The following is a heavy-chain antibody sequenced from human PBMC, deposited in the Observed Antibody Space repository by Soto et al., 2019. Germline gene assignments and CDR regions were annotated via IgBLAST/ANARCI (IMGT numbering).Heavy chain of an antibody. CDR2: IWYDGSNK. Sequence: QVQLVESGGGVVQPGRSLRLSCAASGFTFSSYGMHWVRQAPGKGLEWVAVIWYDGSNKYYADSVKGRFTISRDNSKNALDLQMNSLSAEDTAVYYCARDERDSGSLDYWGQGTLVTVSS. CDR3: ARDERDSGSLDY. D-gene: IGHD3-10*01. CDR1: GFTFSSYG. J-gene: IGHJ4*02. V-gene: IGHV3-33*01.